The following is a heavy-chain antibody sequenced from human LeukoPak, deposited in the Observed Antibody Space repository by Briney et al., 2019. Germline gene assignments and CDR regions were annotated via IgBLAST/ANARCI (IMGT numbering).Heavy chain of an antibody. Sequence: GGSLRLSCAASGFTFSSYGMHWVRHAPGKGLEWVAVISYDGSNKYYADSVKGRFTIYRDNSKNTLYLQMNSLRAEDTAVYYCARELRYSSSWYDNYYYGMDVWGKGTTVTVSS. CDR3: ARELRYSSSWYDNYYYGMDV. CDR2: ISYDGSNK. D-gene: IGHD6-13*01. J-gene: IGHJ6*04. CDR1: GFTFSSYG. V-gene: IGHV3-30*03.